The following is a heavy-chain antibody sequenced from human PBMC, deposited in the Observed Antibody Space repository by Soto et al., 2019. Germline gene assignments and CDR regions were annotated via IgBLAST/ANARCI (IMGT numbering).Heavy chain of an antibody. J-gene: IGHJ4*02. Sequence: PGGSLRLSCAASGFTLSSYAMSWVRQAPGKGLEWVSAISGSGGSTYYADSVKGRFTISRDNSKNTLYLQMNSLRAEDTAVYYCAKHPRGAVAGNPMVFDYWGQGTLVTVSS. D-gene: IGHD6-19*01. CDR3: AKHPRGAVAGNPMVFDY. CDR1: GFTLSSYA. CDR2: ISGSGGST. V-gene: IGHV3-23*01.